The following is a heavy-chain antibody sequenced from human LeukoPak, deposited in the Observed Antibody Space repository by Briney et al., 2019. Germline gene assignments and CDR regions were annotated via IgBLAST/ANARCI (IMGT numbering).Heavy chain of an antibody. CDR3: AVGIAAADSYYFDY. CDR1: GSSISSSSYY. CDR2: IYYSGST. V-gene: IGHV4-39*07. J-gene: IGHJ4*02. D-gene: IGHD6-13*01. Sequence: SETLSLTCTVSGSSISSSSYYWGWIRQPPGKGLEWIGSIYYSGSTYYNPSLKSRVTISVDTSKNQFSLKLSSVTAADTAVYYCAVGIAAADSYYFDYWGQGTLVTVSS.